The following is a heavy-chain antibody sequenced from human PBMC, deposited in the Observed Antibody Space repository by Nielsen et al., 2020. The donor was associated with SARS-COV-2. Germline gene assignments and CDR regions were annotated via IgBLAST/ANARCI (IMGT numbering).Heavy chain of an antibody. CDR1: GYSFTNYW. V-gene: IGHV5-51*01. CDR2: IDPDDSDT. CDR3: ARAAHYLYYYHGMDV. D-gene: IGHD2-21*01. J-gene: IGHJ6*02. Sequence: GESLKISCKGSGYSFTNYWIGWVRQMPGKGREWMGIIDPDDSDTRYNPSFQGQVTISADKSISTAYLQWSSLKASDTAMYFCARAAHYLYYYHGMDVWGQGTTVTVSS.